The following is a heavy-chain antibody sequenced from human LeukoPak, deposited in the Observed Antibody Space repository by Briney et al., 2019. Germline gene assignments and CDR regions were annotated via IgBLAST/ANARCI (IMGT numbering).Heavy chain of an antibody. Sequence: GGSLRLSCAASGFTFSTYGMHWVRQAPGKGLEWVAVISFDGSNKYYADSVKGRFTISRDNSKNTLYLQMNSLRDEDTAVYYCARDQYYGSGSYCIDYWGQGTVVTVSS. CDR3: ARDQYYGSGSYCIDY. CDR2: ISFDGSNK. J-gene: IGHJ4*02. CDR1: GFTFSTYG. D-gene: IGHD3-10*01. V-gene: IGHV3-30*03.